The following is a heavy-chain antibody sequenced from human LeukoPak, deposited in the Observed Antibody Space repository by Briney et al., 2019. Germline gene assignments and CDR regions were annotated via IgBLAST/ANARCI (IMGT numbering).Heavy chain of an antibody. D-gene: IGHD5-18*01. CDR2: INHSGST. V-gene: IGHV4-34*01. J-gene: IGHJ4*02. CDR1: VGSFSGYY. CDR3: ARGGWLRSGFDY. Sequence: SETLSLTCAVYVGSFSGYYWSWIRQPPGKGLEWIGEINHSGSTNYNPSLKSRVTISVDTSKNQFSVKLSSVTAADTAVYYCARGGWLRSGFDYWGQGTLVTVSS.